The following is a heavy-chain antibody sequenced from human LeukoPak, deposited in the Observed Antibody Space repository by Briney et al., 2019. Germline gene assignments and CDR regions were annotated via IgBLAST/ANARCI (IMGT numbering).Heavy chain of an antibody. CDR3: VKDMKIKAAGYYFDY. CDR2: IANDGRDK. D-gene: IGHD6-13*01. CDR1: GFTFSDYG. V-gene: IGHV3-30*18. Sequence: GRSLRLSCAASGFTFSDYGMHWVRQAPGKGLEWVAVIANDGRDKKYADSVRGRFTISRDNSKNTVYLQMNSLRAEDTAVFCCVKDMKIKAAGYYFDYWGQGTLVTVSS. J-gene: IGHJ4*02.